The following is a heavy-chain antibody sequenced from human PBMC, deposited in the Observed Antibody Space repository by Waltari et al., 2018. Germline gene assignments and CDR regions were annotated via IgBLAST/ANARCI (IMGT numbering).Heavy chain of an antibody. D-gene: IGHD3-16*01. CDR1: GYSISSGYY. J-gene: IGHJ3*02. Sequence: QVQLQESGPGLVKPSETLSLTCTVAGYSISSGYYWGWLRQPPGKGLEWIGSIYHRGSTYYNPSLKSRVTISVDTSKNQFSLKLSSVTAADTAVYYCARDQLGWGAFDIWGQGTMVTVSS. V-gene: IGHV4-38-2*02. CDR3: ARDQLGWGAFDI. CDR2: IYHRGST.